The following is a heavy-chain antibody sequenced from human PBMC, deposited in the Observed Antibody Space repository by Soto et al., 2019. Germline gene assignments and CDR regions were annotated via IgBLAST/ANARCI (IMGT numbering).Heavy chain of an antibody. D-gene: IGHD3-16*01. J-gene: IGHJ4*02. CDR1: GYTFTSYD. V-gene: IGHV1-8*01. CDR3: AGFGVGDRDYT. Sequence: ASVKVSCKASGYTFTSYDLHWVRQATGQGLEWMGWLNPNSGNTGYAQKFQGRVTMTRSTSIRTAYMELSSLRSEDTAVYFCAGFGVGDRDYTWGQGTLVTVSS. CDR2: LNPNSGNT.